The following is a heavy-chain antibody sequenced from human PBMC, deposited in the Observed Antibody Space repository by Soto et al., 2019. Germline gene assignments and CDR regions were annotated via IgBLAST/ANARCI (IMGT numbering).Heavy chain of an antibody. CDR3: AREVGRSYYGMDV. CDR2: ITASGSYI. Sequence: PGGSLRLSCAASGFTFNSYTMNWVRQAPGKGLEWVASITASGSYIYYADSVKGRFTISRDNAKNSLFLQMDSLGAEDTAVYYCAREVGRSYYGMDVWGQGTMVTVS. CDR1: GFTFNSYT. V-gene: IGHV3-21*01. J-gene: IGHJ6*02. D-gene: IGHD1-26*01.